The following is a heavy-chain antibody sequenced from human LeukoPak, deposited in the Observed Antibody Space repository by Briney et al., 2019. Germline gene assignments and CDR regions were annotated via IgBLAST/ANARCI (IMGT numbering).Heavy chain of an antibody. CDR1: GFIFSSYG. D-gene: IGHD6-13*01. CDR2: ISYDGSNK. Sequence: GRSLRLSCAASGFIFSSYGMHWVRQAPGKGLEWVAGISYDGSNKYYADSVKGRFTISRDNSKNTLYLQMNSLRAEDTAVYYCAKDGSGYSSSWYWNYFDYWGQGTLVTVSS. CDR3: AKDGSGYSSSWYWNYFDY. V-gene: IGHV3-30*18. J-gene: IGHJ4*02.